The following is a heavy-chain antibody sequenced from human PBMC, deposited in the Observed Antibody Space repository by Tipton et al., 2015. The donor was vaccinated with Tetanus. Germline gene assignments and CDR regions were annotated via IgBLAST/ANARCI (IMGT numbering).Heavy chain of an antibody. CDR1: GGSVSSGSYC. V-gene: IGHV4-61*01. D-gene: IGHD5-18*01. Sequence: TLSLTCTVSGGSVSSGSYCWSWIRQPPGKGLEWTGYIYYSGSTKYNPSLKSRVTIPVDTSKNQFSLKLSSVTAADTAVYYCARADTAMGLYYFDYWGQGTLVPVSS. J-gene: IGHJ4*02. CDR2: IYYSGST. CDR3: ARADTAMGLYYFDY.